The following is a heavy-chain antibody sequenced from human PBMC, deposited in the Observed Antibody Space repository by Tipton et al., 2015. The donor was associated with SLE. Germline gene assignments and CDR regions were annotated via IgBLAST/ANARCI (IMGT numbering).Heavy chain of an antibody. D-gene: IGHD3-3*01. V-gene: IGHV4-39*07. CDR1: GGSLSGNGYY. J-gene: IGHJ4*02. CDR3: ARVTSYDFWSGSLPGYFDF. Sequence: TLSLTCTVSGGSLSGNGYYWAWIRQPPGKGLEWIGTLHYTGFTYYSPSLKSRVTMSVDTSKNQFSLRLSSVTAADTAVYYCARVTSYDFWSGSLPGYFDFWGQGILVTVSS. CDR2: LHYTGFT.